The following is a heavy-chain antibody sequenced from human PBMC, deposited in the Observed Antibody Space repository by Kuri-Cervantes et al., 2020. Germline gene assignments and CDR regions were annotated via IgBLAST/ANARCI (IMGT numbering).Heavy chain of an antibody. CDR3: GRQRWEGAYSFDY. V-gene: IGHV4-38-2*01. CDR2: IYDSGNT. CDR1: GYSISSDYY. Sequence: SETLSLTCAVSGYSISSDYYWGWSRQPQGKVLQWIGSIYDSGNTYYNPSLKRRVTISVDTSKNQFSLKLNSVTAADTAVYYCGRQRWEGAYSFDYWGQGTQVTVSS. D-gene: IGHD1-26*01. J-gene: IGHJ4*02.